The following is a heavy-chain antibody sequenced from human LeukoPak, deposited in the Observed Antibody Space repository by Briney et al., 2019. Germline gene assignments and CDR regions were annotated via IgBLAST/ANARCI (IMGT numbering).Heavy chain of an antibody. CDR2: IYYSGST. CDR1: GGSLSSSSYY. D-gene: IGHD3-22*01. Sequence: PSETLSLTCTVSGGSLSSSSYYWGWIRQPPGKGLEWIGSIYYSGSTYYNPSLKSRVTISVDTSKNQFSLKLSSVTAADTAVYYCARRVSGITMIVVARGSFDYWGQGTLVTVSS. J-gene: IGHJ4*02. V-gene: IGHV4-39*01. CDR3: ARRVSGITMIVVARGSFDY.